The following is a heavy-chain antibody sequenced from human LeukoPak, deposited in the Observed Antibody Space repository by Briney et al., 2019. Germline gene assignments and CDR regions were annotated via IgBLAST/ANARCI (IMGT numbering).Heavy chain of an antibody. Sequence: GGSLRLSCAASGLTFTSYAIPRVRQAPDKGLEWVALISYDGSSEFYADSVRGRFTISRDNSKNRLYLQMNSLRAEDTAVYYCARSGYSGRYPAYFDYWGQGTLVTVSS. CDR2: ISYDGSSE. CDR1: GLTFTSYA. D-gene: IGHD1-26*01. V-gene: IGHV3-30-3*01. CDR3: ARSGYSGRYPAYFDY. J-gene: IGHJ4*02.